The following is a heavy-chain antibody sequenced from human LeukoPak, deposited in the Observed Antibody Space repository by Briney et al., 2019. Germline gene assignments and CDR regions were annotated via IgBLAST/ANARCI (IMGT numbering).Heavy chain of an antibody. V-gene: IGHV4-34*01. D-gene: IGHD6-19*01. J-gene: IGHJ4*02. Sequence: SETLSLTCAVYGGSFSGYYWSWIRQPPGKGLEWIGEINHSGSTNYNPSLKSRVTISVDTSKNQFSLKLSSVTAVDTAVYYCARLPYSSGWYSWDYWGQGTLVTVSS. CDR2: INHSGST. CDR1: GGSFSGYY. CDR3: ARLPYSSGWYSWDY.